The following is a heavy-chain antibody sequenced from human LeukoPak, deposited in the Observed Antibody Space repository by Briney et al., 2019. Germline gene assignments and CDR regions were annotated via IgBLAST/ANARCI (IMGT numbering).Heavy chain of an antibody. V-gene: IGHV3-23*01. D-gene: IGHD2-2*02. CDR1: GFTFSSYG. CDR3: AKEWAILGQPIFDA. J-gene: IGHJ5*02. CDR2: LSGSGDNT. Sequence: GGSLRLSCVASGFTFSSYGMSWVRQAPGKGLVWVAGLSGSGDNTFYADSVKGRFTISRDNSRNTLYLQMNSLRGEDTAVYHCAKEWAILGQPIFDAWGQGILVTVSS.